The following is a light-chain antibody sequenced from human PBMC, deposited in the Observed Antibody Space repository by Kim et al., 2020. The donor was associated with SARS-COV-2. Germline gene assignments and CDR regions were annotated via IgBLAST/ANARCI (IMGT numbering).Light chain of an antibody. Sequence: DIQMSQSTSTLSASVGDRVTITCRASQSISSWLAWYQQKPGKAPKLLIYDASSLESGVPSRFSGSGSGTEFTLTISSLQPDDFATYYCQQYNSYPWTFCQGTKVYIK. J-gene: IGKJ1*01. CDR1: QSISSW. CDR3: QQYNSYPWT. CDR2: DAS. V-gene: IGKV1-5*01.